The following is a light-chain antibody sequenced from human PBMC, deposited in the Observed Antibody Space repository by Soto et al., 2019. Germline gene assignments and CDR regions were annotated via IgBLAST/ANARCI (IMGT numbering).Light chain of an antibody. CDR3: MQGTHWPWT. CDR2: RAS. CDR1: QSLVHSDGNTY. V-gene: IGKV2-30*02. J-gene: IGKJ1*01. Sequence: DVEMTQSPLSLPVSHGQPASISCRSSQSLVHSDGNTYLNWFQQRPGQSPRRLISRASNRDSGVPDRFSGVGSGTDFTLKISRVETEDVAVYYCMQGTHWPWTLGQGTKVEIK.